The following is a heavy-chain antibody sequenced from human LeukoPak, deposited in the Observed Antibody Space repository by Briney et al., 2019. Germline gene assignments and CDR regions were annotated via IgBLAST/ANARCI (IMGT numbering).Heavy chain of an antibody. Sequence: SETLSPTCTLSGGSISTYYWSWIRQPPGKGLEWIGYIYYSGRSSYNPSLKSRGTISVDTSKNQFSLKLSSVTAADTAVYYCARGSITVVPAFDIWGQGTMVTVSS. CDR1: GGSISTYY. CDR2: IYYSGRS. V-gene: IGHV4-59*12. CDR3: ARGSITVVPAFDI. D-gene: IGHD3-3*01. J-gene: IGHJ3*02.